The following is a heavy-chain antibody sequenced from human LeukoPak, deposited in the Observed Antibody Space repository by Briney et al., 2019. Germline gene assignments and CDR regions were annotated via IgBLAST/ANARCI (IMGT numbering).Heavy chain of an antibody. CDR2: IYYSGST. CDR3: AREAGYYGSGSYTGAFDI. CDR1: GGSISSSSYY. Sequence: PSETLSLTCTVSGGSISSSSYYWGWIRQPPGKGLEWIGSIYYSGSTYYNPSLKSRVTKSVDTSKNQFSLKLSSVTAADTAVYYCAREAGYYGSGSYTGAFDIWGQGTMVTVSS. V-gene: IGHV4-39*02. J-gene: IGHJ3*02. D-gene: IGHD3-10*01.